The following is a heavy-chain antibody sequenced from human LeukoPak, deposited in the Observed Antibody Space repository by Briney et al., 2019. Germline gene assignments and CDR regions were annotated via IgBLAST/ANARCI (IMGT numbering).Heavy chain of an antibody. CDR2: IYGTGTT. V-gene: IGHV3-69-1*02. CDR3: AGGYGSGSYSA. CDR1: GFTVTSSY. D-gene: IGHD3-10*01. Sequence: GGSLRLSCAGSGFTVTSSYMTWVRQAPGKGLECVSAIYGTGTTYYADSVKGRFTISRDNAENSLYLQMNSLRVEDTALYYCAGGYGSGSYSAWGQGTLVTVSS. J-gene: IGHJ5*02.